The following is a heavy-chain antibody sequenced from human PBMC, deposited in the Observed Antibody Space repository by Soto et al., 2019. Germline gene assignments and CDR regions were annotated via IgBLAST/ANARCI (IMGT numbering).Heavy chain of an antibody. J-gene: IGHJ4*02. D-gene: IGHD7-27*01. CDR2: INLDGSST. CDR3: ARGWGFDDY. V-gene: IGHV3-74*01. Sequence: EVQLVESGGGLIQPGGALRRTCTASGFSLSHYWMHWIRQAPGKGLVWVSRINLDGSSTDYAPSVKGRFTLSRDNAKNTLYLQMNSLAADDRAVYYCARGWGFDDYWGRGTLVTVSS. CDR1: GFSLSHYW.